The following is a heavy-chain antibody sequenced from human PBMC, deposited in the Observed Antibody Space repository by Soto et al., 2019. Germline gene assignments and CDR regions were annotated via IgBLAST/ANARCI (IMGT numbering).Heavy chain of an antibody. V-gene: IGHV3-33*01. Sequence: PGGSLRLSCAASGFTFSSYGMHWVRQAPGKGLEWVAVIWYDGSNKYYADSVKGRFTISRDNSKNTLYLQMNSLRAEDTAVYYCARDTSAAGILSAWSEINWCERWGQGTLVTVCS. D-gene: IGHD6-13*01. J-gene: IGHJ5*02. CDR2: IWYDGSNK. CDR1: GFTFSSYG. CDR3: ARDTSAAGILSAWSEINWCER.